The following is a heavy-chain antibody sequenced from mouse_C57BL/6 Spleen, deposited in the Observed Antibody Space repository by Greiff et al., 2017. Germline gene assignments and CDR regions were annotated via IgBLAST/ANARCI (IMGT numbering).Heavy chain of an antibody. V-gene: IGHV5-6*01. CDR3: ARHDGSNYFDY. Sequence: EVNVVESGGDLVKPGGSLKLSCAASGFTFSSYGMSWVRQTPDKRLEWVATISSGGSYTYYPDSVKGRFTISRDNAKNTLYLQMSSLKSEDTAMYYCARHDGSNYFDYWGQGTTLTVSS. D-gene: IGHD1-1*01. CDR2: ISSGGSYT. J-gene: IGHJ2*01. CDR1: GFTFSSYG.